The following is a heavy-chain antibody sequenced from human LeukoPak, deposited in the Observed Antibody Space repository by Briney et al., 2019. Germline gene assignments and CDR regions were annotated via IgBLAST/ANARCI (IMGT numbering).Heavy chain of an antibody. D-gene: IGHD2-15*01. CDR1: GFTLSNFA. CDR2: ISGSGGST. Sequence: GGSLRLSCAASGFTLSNFAMSWVRQAPGKGLEWVASISGSGGSTYYADSVKGRFTISRDNSKNTLYLQMNSLRAEDTAVYYCTYCSGGSCYQNAFDIWGQGTMVTVSS. J-gene: IGHJ3*02. CDR3: TYCSGGSCYQNAFDI. V-gene: IGHV3-23*01.